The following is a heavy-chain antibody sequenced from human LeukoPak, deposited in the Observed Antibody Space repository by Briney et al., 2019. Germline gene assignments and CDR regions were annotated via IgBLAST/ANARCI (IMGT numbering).Heavy chain of an antibody. Sequence: PSETLSLTCTVSGGSISSYYWSWIRQPAGKGLEWIGRIYTSGSTNYNPSLKSRVTMSVDTSKNQFSLKLSSVTAADTAVYYCARDSGPNFVDAFDIWGQGTMVTVSS. CDR3: ARDSGPNFVDAFDI. D-gene: IGHD5-12*01. CDR1: GGSISSYY. CDR2: IYTSGST. V-gene: IGHV4-4*07. J-gene: IGHJ3*02.